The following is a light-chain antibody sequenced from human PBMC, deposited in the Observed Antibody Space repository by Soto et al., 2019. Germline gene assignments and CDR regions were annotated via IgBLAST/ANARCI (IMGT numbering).Light chain of an antibody. CDR1: QSVSNN. J-gene: IGKJ4*01. CDR3: QQHNDWPLT. CDR2: GAT. Sequence: EIVMTQSPATLSVSPGERVTLSCRASQSVSNNLAWYQQKPGQAPRLLIYGATATATGIPARFSGSGSGTEFTLIISSLQSEDFAVYYCQQHNDWPLTFGGGTKVEIK. V-gene: IGKV3-15*01.